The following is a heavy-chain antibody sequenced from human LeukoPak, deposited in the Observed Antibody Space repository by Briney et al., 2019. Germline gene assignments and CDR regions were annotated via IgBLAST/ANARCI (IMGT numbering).Heavy chain of an antibody. V-gene: IGHV1-8*01. CDR1: GYTFTSYD. Sequence: GASVKVSCKASGYTFTSYDINWVRQATGQGLEWMGRMNPNSGNTGYAQKFQGRVTMTRNTSISTAYMELSSLRSEDTAVYYCAREFPHDYGDYVGPPKDWFDPWGQGTLVTVSS. J-gene: IGHJ5*02. CDR2: MNPNSGNT. CDR3: AREFPHDYGDYVGPPKDWFDP. D-gene: IGHD4-17*01.